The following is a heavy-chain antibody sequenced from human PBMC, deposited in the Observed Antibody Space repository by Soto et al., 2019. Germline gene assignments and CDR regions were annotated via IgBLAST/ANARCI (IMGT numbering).Heavy chain of an antibody. CDR2: IIPLFGTT. J-gene: IGHJ4*02. Sequence: QVQLVQSGAEVKKPGSSVKVSCKASGGTFRSYAISWVRQAPGQGLEWMGGIIPLFGTTSCAQKFQGRVTITADESTTTAYMELNSLRSEDAAVYYCASNNRASYHFDYWGQGTLVTVSS. V-gene: IGHV1-69*01. CDR3: ASNNRASYHFDY. D-gene: IGHD3-16*02. CDR1: GGTFRSYA.